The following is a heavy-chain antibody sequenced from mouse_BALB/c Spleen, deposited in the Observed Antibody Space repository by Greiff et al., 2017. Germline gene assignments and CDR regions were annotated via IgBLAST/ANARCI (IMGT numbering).Heavy chain of an antibody. D-gene: IGHD2-4*01. Sequence: EVQRVESGPGLVKPSQSLSLTCSVTGYSITSGYYWNWIRQFPGNKLEWMGYISYDGSNNYNPSLKNRISITRDTSKNQFFLKLNSVTTEDTATYYCAREYYDYEDRSIWGRGTTLTVSS. CDR1: GYSITSGYY. CDR2: ISYDGSN. J-gene: IGHJ2*01. CDR3: AREYYDYEDRSI. V-gene: IGHV3-6*02.